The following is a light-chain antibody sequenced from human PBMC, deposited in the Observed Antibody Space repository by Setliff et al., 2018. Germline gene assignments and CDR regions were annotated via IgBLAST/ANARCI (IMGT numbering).Light chain of an antibody. Sequence: QSVLAQPASVSGSPGQSITISCTGSTSDIGAYNYVAWYQQHTGKAPKLMIYDVSVRPSGVSSRFSGSKSGNTASLTISGLQAEAEADYYCSSYSSRTTLDVFGSGTKVTV. CDR1: TSDIGAYNY. CDR2: DVS. CDR3: SSYSSRTTLDV. V-gene: IGLV2-14*03. J-gene: IGLJ1*01.